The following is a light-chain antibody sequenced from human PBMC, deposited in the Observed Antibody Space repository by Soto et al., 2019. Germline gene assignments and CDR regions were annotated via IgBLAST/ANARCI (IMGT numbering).Light chain of an antibody. CDR1: SSDIGDYKY. J-gene: IGLJ2*01. V-gene: IGLV2-14*03. CDR3: SSYTSTNFVI. CDR2: DVS. Sequence: QSALTLPASVSGSPGQSITISCTGSSSDIGDYKYVSWYKHHPGKAPKLMIYDVSNRPSGVSNRFSGSKSGNTASLTISGLQAEDEADYYCSSYTSTNFVIFGGGTKLTVL.